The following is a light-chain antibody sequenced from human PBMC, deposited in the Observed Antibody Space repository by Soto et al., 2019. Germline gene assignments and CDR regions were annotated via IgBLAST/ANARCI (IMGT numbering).Light chain of an antibody. Sequence: EIVLTHSPTTLSLSPGGRSNLSCRASQSVSSSLAWYQQKPGQAPRLLIYDASNRATGIPARFSGSGSGKDFTLTISSLETEDFAVYYCQQRSNWPQRVTFGQGTRLEIK. CDR2: DAS. CDR3: QQRSNWPQRVT. CDR1: QSVSSS. J-gene: IGKJ5*01. V-gene: IGKV3-11*01.